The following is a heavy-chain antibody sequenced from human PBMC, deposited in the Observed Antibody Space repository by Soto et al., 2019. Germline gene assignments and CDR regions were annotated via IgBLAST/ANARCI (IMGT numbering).Heavy chain of an antibody. V-gene: IGHV1-69*12. Sequence: QVQLVQSGAEVKKPGSSVKVSCKASGGTFSSYTISWVRQAPGQGLEWMGGIIPIFGTANYAQKFQGRVTISADESTSTAYMELRSLRSEDTAVYYCASVRPCAAAATGPAFNIWGQGTRVTVSS. J-gene: IGHJ3*02. CDR2: IIPIFGTA. CDR3: ASVRPCAAAATGPAFNI. CDR1: GGTFSSYT. D-gene: IGHD6-25*01.